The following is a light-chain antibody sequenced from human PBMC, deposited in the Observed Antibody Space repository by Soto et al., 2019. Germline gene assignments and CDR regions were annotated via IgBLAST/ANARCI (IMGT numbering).Light chain of an antibody. Sequence: DIQMTQSPSTLSGSVGDRVTITCRASQTISSWLAWYQQKPGKDPKLLIYKASTLKSGVPSRFSGSGSGTEFPLTISSLQPDDFATYYCQHYNSYSEAFVQGTKVELK. CDR3: QHYNSYSEA. CDR1: QTISSW. V-gene: IGKV1-5*03. CDR2: KAS. J-gene: IGKJ1*01.